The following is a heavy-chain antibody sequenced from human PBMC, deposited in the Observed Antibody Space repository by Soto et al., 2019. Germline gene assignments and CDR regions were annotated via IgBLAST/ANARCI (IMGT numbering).Heavy chain of an antibody. CDR2: IYYSGST. Sequence: QLQLQESGPGLVKPSETLSLTCTVSGGSISSSSYYWGWIRQPPGKGLEWIGSIYYSGSTYYNPSLKSRVTISVDTSKNQFSLKLSSVTAADTAVYYCARLSATVTDYYGMDVWGQGTTVTVSS. J-gene: IGHJ6*02. V-gene: IGHV4-39*01. CDR1: GGSISSSSYY. CDR3: ARLSATVTDYYGMDV. D-gene: IGHD4-4*01.